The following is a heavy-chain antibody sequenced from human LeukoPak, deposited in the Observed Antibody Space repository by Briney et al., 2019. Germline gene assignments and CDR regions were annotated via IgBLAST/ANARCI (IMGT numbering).Heavy chain of an antibody. CDR2: INWNGGST. CDR3: ARVGTTVTTMYYFDY. D-gene: IGHD4-11*01. CDR1: GFTFDDYG. Sequence: GGSLRLSFAASGFTFDDYGMSWVRQAPGKGLEWVSGINWNGGSTGYADSVKGRFTISRDNAKNSLYLQMNSLRAEDTASYHCARVGTTVTTMYYFDYWGQGTLVTVSS. J-gene: IGHJ4*02. V-gene: IGHV3-20*02.